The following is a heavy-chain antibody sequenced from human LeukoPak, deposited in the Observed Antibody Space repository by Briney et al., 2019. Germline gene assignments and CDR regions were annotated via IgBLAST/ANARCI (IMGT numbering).Heavy chain of an antibody. V-gene: IGHV1-18*04. CDR1: GYTFSGYY. CDR3: ARRRLEGGYYFDY. D-gene: IGHD3-16*01. J-gene: IGHJ4*02. Sequence: ASVKVSCKASGYTFSGYYMYWVRQAPGQGLEWMGWISAYNGNTNYAQKLQGRVTMTTDTSTSTAYMELRSLRSDDTAVYYCARRRLEGGYYFDYWGQGTLVTVSS. CDR2: ISAYNGNT.